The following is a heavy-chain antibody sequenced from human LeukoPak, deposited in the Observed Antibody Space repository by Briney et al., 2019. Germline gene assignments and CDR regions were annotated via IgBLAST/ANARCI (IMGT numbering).Heavy chain of an antibody. CDR2: ISAYNGNT. CDR3: ARVFPLASAFDY. Sequence: ASVKVSCKASGYTFTSYGISWVRQAPGQGLEWMGWISAYNGNTNYAQKLQGRVTMTTDTSTSTAYMELRSPRSDDTAVYYCARVFPLASAFDYWGQGTLVTVSS. CDR1: GYTFTSYG. V-gene: IGHV1-18*01. J-gene: IGHJ4*02. D-gene: IGHD3-3*02.